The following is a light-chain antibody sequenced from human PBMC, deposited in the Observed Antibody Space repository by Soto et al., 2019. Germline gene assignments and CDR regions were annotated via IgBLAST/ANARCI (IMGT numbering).Light chain of an antibody. J-gene: IGLJ2*01. CDR3: SSYTSTTTLVV. V-gene: IGLV2-14*03. CDR1: NNDVGGYNY. CDR2: DVT. Sequence: QSALTQPASVSGSPGQSITISCTGTNNDVGGYNYVSWYQHHPGNAPKLIIYDVTNRPSGVSNRFSGSKSGNTASLTISGLQAEDEADYYCSSYTSTTTLVVFGGGTKLT.